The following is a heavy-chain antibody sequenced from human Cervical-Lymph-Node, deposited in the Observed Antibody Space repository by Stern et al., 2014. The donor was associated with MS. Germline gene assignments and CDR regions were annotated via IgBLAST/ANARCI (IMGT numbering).Heavy chain of an antibody. CDR2: IIPIIGTA. CDR1: GGTFSSSD. V-gene: IGHV1-69*01. CDR3: ALGGFGHYFEY. J-gene: IGHJ4*02. D-gene: IGHD3-10*01. Sequence: QMQLVQSGAEVQKPGSSVKVSCRASGGTFSSSDISWVRQAPGQGLEWMGGIIPIIGTANYAQKYQGRVTITADESTSTAYMELSSVRSEDTAIYYCALGGFGHYFEYWGQGTLVTVSS.